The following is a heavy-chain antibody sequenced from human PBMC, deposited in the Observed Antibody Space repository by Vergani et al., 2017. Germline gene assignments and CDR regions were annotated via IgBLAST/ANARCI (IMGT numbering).Heavy chain of an antibody. CDR1: GFTFSSYA. D-gene: IGHD4-23*01. V-gene: IGHV3-23*01. Sequence: EVQLLESGGGLVQPGGSLRLSCAASGFTFSSYAMSWVRQAPGKGLEGVSAISGSGGSTYYADSVKGRFTISRDNSKNTLYLQMNSLRAEDTAVYYCANFQRAVVTRGDDAFDIWGQGTMVTVSS. CDR3: ANFQRAVVTRGDDAFDI. J-gene: IGHJ3*02. CDR2: ISGSGGST.